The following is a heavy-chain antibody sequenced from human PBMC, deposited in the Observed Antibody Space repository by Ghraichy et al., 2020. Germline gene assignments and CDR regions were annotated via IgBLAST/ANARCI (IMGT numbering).Heavy chain of an antibody. V-gene: IGHV3-48*02. CDR2: ITSSSSSI. Sequence: GGSLRLSCVGSGFTFSSYSMNWVRQSPGKGLEWVSYITSSSSSISYAYSVKGRFTISRDNAQNSLYLQMNSLGDEDTAVYYCARGSRVVRFYYYDGMDVWGQGTTVAVSS. CDR3: ARGSRVVRFYYYDGMDV. D-gene: IGHD4-23*01. J-gene: IGHJ6*02. CDR1: GFTFSSYS.